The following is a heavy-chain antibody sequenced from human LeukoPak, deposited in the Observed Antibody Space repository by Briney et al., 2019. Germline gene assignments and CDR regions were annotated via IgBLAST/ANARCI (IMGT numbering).Heavy chain of an antibody. CDR3: AKTSDQLLYSKLDF. Sequence: PGGSLGLSCGTSGFAFSFFGMHWVRQAPGKGLEWVAFIQYDGSYKFYADSVQGRFSISRDNSKNTLFLHMNSLATEDTAVYYCAKTSDQLLYSKLDFWGQGTLVTVSS. V-gene: IGHV3-30*02. CDR1: GFAFSFFG. J-gene: IGHJ4*02. CDR2: IQYDGSYK. D-gene: IGHD2-2*02.